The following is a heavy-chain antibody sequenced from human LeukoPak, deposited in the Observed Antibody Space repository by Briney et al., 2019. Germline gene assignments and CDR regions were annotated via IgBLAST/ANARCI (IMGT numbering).Heavy chain of an antibody. D-gene: IGHD2-15*01. J-gene: IGHJ6*02. CDR1: GGSISSGNYY. Sequence: SETLSLTCTVSGGSISSGNYYWSWIRQPPGTGLEWIGYIYYSGSTYYNPSLKSRVTISVDTSKNQFSLKLSSVTAADTAVYYCARVDCSGGSCYSDYYYYGMDVWGQGTTVTVSS. CDR3: ARVDCSGGSCYSDYYYYGMDV. CDR2: IYYSGST. V-gene: IGHV4-30-4*01.